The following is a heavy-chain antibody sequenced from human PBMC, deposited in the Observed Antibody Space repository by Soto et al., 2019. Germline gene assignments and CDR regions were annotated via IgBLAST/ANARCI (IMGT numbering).Heavy chain of an antibody. CDR2: IYSGGST. CDR1: GFTVSSNY. V-gene: IGHV3-53*01. CDR3: ARAPRWFGEEYYFDY. D-gene: IGHD3-10*01. J-gene: IGHJ4*02. Sequence: PGGSLRLSCAASGFTVSSNYMSWVRQAPGKGLEWVSVIYSGGSTYYADSVKGRFTISRDNSKNTLYLQMNSLRAEDTAVYYCARAPRWFGEEYYFDYWGQGTLVTVSS.